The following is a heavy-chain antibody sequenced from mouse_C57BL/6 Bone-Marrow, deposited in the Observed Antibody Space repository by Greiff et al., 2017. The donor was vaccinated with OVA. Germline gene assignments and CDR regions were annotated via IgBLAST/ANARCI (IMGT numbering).Heavy chain of an antibody. CDR3: ARVSKRAMDY. Sequence: DVQLVESGGGLVKPGGSLKLSCAASGFTFSSYAMSWVRQTPEKRLEWVATISDGGSYTYYPDNVKGRFTISRDNAKNNLYLQMSHLKSEDTAMYYCARVSKRAMDYWGQGTSVTVSS. CDR2: ISDGGSYT. J-gene: IGHJ4*01. V-gene: IGHV5-4*01. CDR1: GFTFSSYA. D-gene: IGHD2-5*01.